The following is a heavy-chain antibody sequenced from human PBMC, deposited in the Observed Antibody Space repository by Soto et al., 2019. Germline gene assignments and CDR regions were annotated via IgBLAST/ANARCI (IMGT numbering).Heavy chain of an antibody. CDR2: IYYTGST. CDR1: GGSISSSSYY. Sequence: SETLSFTCTVSGGSISSSSYYWGWLRQPPGKGLEWIGSIYYTGSTHYIPSLKSRVTISIDTSKNQFSLKLSSVTAADTAVYYCARHVGYNNGRRWLDPWGQGTLVTVSS. J-gene: IGHJ5*02. V-gene: IGHV4-39*01. CDR3: ARHVGYNNGRRWLDP. D-gene: IGHD1-20*01.